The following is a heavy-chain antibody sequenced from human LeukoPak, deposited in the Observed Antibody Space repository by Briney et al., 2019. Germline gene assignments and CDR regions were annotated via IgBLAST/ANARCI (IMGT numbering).Heavy chain of an antibody. CDR3: AGYRYDFWSGFKRPYYFDY. CDR1: GGSISSGGYY. Sequence: SETLSLTCTVSGGSISSGGYYWSWIRQHPGKGLEWIGYIYYSGSTYYNPSPKSRVTISVDTSKNQFSLKLSSVTAADTAVYYCAGYRYDFWSGFKRPYYFDYWGQGTLVTVSS. J-gene: IGHJ4*02. CDR2: IYYSGST. V-gene: IGHV4-31*03. D-gene: IGHD3-3*01.